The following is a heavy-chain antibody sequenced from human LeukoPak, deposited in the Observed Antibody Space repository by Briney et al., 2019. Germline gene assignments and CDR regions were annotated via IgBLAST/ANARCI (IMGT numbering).Heavy chain of an antibody. CDR3: AKSPDIYCSGGTCYLDY. CDR2: ISGSGGST. D-gene: IGHD2-15*01. J-gene: IGHJ4*02. Sequence: GGSLRLSCAASGFTFSSYAMSWVRQAPGKGLEWVSAISGSGGSTYYADSVKGRFTISRDNSKNTLYLQMNSLRAEDTAVYYCAKSPDIYCSGGTCYLDYWGQGTLVTVSS. V-gene: IGHV3-23*01. CDR1: GFTFSSYA.